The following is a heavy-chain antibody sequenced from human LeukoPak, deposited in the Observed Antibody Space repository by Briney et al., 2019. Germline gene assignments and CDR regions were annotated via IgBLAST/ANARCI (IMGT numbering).Heavy chain of an antibody. J-gene: IGHJ4*02. CDR1: GFTVSSNS. Sequence: GSLRLSCTVSGFTVSSNSMSWVRQAPGKGLEWVSFIYSDNTHYSDSVKGRFTISRDNAKNSLYLQMNSLRAEDTALYYCARDPSPIVVVPYYFDYWGQGTLVTVSS. V-gene: IGHV3-53*01. CDR3: ARDPSPIVVVPYYFDY. D-gene: IGHD3-22*01. CDR2: IYSDNT.